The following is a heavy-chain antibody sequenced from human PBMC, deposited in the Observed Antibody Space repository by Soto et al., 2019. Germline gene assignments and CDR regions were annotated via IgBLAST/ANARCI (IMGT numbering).Heavy chain of an antibody. J-gene: IGHJ4*02. D-gene: IGHD3-10*01. CDR1: GGSISSGDYY. CDR2: IYYRGST. Sequence: QVQLQESGPGLVKPSQTLSLTCTVSGGSISSGDYYWSWIGQPPGKGLEWVGYIYYRGSTYYNPSLKTRVTISVGTSKNQFSLKLSSVTGADRVVYYCARYYYGSGSYYRGAPHYFDYWGQGTLVTVSS. V-gene: IGHV4-30-4*01. CDR3: ARYYYGSGSYYRGAPHYFDY.